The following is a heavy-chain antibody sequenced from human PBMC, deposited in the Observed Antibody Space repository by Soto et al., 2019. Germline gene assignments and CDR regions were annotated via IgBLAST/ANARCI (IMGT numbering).Heavy chain of an antibody. CDR1: GGSISSYY. CDR3: ARIKRYGDYRWCDP. CDR2: IYYSGST. V-gene: IGHV4-59*01. D-gene: IGHD4-17*01. Sequence: SETLSLTCTVSGGSISSYYWSWIRHPPGKGLEWIGYIYYSGSTNYNPSLKSRVTISVDTSKNQFSLKLSSVTAADTAGYDGARIKRYGDYRWCDPWGQGTRGKVSA. J-gene: IGHJ5*02.